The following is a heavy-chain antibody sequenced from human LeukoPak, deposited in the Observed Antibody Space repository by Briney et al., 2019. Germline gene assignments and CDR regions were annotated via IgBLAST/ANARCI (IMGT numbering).Heavy chain of an antibody. CDR1: GFTFSNYW. CDR3: ARERYDSSGGYLDY. D-gene: IGHD3-22*01. V-gene: IGHV3-7*03. J-gene: IGHJ4*02. CDR2: IKQDGSEK. Sequence: PGGSLRLSCAGSGFTFSNYWMSWVRQAPGKGLEWVANIKQDGSEKYYVGSVRGRFTISRDNVKNSLYLQMNSLRVEDTGVYYCARERYDSSGGYLDYWGQGTLVTVSS.